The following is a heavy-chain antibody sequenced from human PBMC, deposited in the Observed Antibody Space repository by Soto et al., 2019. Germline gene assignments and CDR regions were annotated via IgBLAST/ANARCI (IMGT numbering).Heavy chain of an antibody. Sequence: QVQLVQSGAEVKKPGASVKVSCKASGYTFTSYYMHWVRQAPGQGLEWMGIINPSGGSTSYAQKFQGRVTMTMDTSTSTVYMELSSLRSEDTVVYYCARGVNMILVFTPFDYWGQGTLVTVSS. CDR3: ARGVNMILVFTPFDY. CDR2: INPSGGST. J-gene: IGHJ4*02. V-gene: IGHV1-46*01. D-gene: IGHD3-22*01. CDR1: GYTFTSYY.